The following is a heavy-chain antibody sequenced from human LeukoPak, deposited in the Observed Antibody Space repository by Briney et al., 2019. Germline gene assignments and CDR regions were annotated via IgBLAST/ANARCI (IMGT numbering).Heavy chain of an antibody. CDR1: GFTFSSYA. D-gene: IGHD6-19*01. CDR3: AKHYSGWTFDS. V-gene: IGHV3-23*01. CDR2: ISVSGGTT. Sequence: PGGSLRLSCAASGFTFSSYAMSWVRQAPGKGLEWVSGISVSGGTTDHADSVKGRFTISRDNSKNTLYLQVSGLRAEDTAVYYCAKHYSGWTFDSWGQGTLVTVSS. J-gene: IGHJ4*02.